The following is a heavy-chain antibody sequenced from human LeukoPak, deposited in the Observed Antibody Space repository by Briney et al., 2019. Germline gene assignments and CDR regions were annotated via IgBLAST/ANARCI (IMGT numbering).Heavy chain of an antibody. J-gene: IGHJ4*02. Sequence: SETLSLTCTVSGYSISSGYYWDWIRQPPGKGLEWIGYIYYSGSTNYNPSLKSRVTISVDTSKNQFSLKLSSVTAADTAVYYCAAPGQYSSGWFHALNFDYWGQGTLVTVSS. V-gene: IGHV4-38-2*02. CDR2: IYYSGST. D-gene: IGHD6-19*01. CDR1: GYSISSGYY. CDR3: AAPGQYSSGWFHALNFDY.